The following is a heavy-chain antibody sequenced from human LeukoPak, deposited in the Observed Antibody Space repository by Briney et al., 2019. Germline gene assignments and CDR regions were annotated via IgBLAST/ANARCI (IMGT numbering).Heavy chain of an antibody. D-gene: IGHD3-3*01. CDR1: GYTFTGYY. J-gene: IGHJ6*04. CDR2: INPNSGGT. V-gene: IGHV1-2*02. CDR3: ARSQAITIFGEVIIQDLDV. Sequence: ASVKVSCKASGYTFTGYYMHWVRQAPGQGLEWMGWINPNSGGTNYAQKFQGRVTMTRDTSISTAYMELSRLRSDDTAVYNCARSQAITIFGEVIIQDLDVWGKGTTVTVSS.